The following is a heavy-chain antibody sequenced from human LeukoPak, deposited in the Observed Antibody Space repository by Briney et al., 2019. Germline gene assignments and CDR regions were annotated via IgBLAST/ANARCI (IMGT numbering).Heavy chain of an antibody. V-gene: IGHV3-74*01. CDR2: INSDGSST. Sequence: PGGSLRLSCAASGFTFSIYWMHWVRQAPGKGLVWVSRINSDGSSTFYADSVKGRFTTSRDNAENTVYLQMNSLRADDTAVYYCPRLPGGSGSQYDYWGQGTLVIVSS. CDR3: PRLPGGSGSQYDY. D-gene: IGHD3-10*01. CDR1: GFTFSIYW. J-gene: IGHJ4*02.